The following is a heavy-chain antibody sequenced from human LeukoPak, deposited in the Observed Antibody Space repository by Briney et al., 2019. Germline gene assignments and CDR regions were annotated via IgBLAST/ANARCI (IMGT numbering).Heavy chain of an antibody. CDR3: ARYCSGGSCHHIYDAFDI. CDR1: GYTFTSYD. Sequence: GASVKVSCKASGYTFTSYDINWVRQATGQGLEWMGWMNPNSGNTGYAQKFQGRVTMTRNTSISTAYMELSSLRSEDTAVYNCARYCSGGSCHHIYDAFDIWGQGTMVTVSS. CDR2: MNPNSGNT. D-gene: IGHD2-15*01. J-gene: IGHJ3*02. V-gene: IGHV1-8*01.